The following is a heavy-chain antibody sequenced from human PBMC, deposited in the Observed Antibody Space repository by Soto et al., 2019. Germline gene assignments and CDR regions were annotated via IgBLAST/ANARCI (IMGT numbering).Heavy chain of an antibody. Sequence: QVQLQESGPGLVEPSQTLSLICTVSGGSISSGDYYWSWIRQLPGKGLEWIGYIYYSGSTFHNPSFNILVSISVESSNNLSGPKLTSMTALYTAVYYCYRPSVDYCFSKDFHHMGQGTLVTVPS. CDR1: GGSISSGDYY. J-gene: IGHJ1*01. CDR3: YRPSVDYCFSKDFHH. V-gene: IGHV4-31*01. D-gene: IGHD2-21*02. CDR2: IYYSGST.